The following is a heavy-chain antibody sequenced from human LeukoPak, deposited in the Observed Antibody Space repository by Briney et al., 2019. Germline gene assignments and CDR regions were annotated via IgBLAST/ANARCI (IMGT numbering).Heavy chain of an antibody. CDR1: GYTFTGYY. J-gene: IGHJ4*02. D-gene: IGHD2-15*01. V-gene: IGHV1-18*04. CDR3: ARGLSSCSGGTCYPRVLDY. CDR2: ISAYNGNI. Sequence: ASVKVSCKASGYTFTGYYMHWVRQAPGQGLEWMGWISAYNGNIDYAQNLQGRVAMTTDTSTSTAYMELRSLGSDDTAVYYCARGLSSCSGGTCYPRVLDYWGQGTLVTVSS.